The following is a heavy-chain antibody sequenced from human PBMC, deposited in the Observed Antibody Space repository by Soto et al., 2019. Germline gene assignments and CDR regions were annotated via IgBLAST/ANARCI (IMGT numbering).Heavy chain of an antibody. CDR3: ARGRGRSLSSSSSKVSEPRDAFDI. D-gene: IGHD6-6*01. Sequence: SETLSLTCAVYGGSFSGYYWSWIRQPPGKGLEWIGEINHSGSTNYNPSLKSRVTISVDTSKNQFSLKLSSVTAADTAVYYCARGRGRSLSSSSSKVSEPRDAFDIWGQGTMVTVSS. J-gene: IGHJ3*02. V-gene: IGHV4-34*01. CDR2: INHSGST. CDR1: GGSFSGYY.